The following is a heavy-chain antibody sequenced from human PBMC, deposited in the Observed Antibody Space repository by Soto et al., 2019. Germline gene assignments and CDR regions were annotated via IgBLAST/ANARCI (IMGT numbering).Heavy chain of an antibody. Sequence: VQLVESGGGVVQPGRSLRLSCAASGFTFRNYGMHWVRQAPGKGLEWVAVMSDDGNNKYSAPSVEGRFIISRDNSKNTLYLQMNSLRPEDTAVYYCAKGGGFSFGTNDAFDIWGQGTMVTVSS. CDR1: GFTFRNYG. J-gene: IGHJ3*02. V-gene: IGHV3-30*18. CDR3: AKGGGFSFGTNDAFDI. CDR2: MSDDGNNK. D-gene: IGHD3-3*01.